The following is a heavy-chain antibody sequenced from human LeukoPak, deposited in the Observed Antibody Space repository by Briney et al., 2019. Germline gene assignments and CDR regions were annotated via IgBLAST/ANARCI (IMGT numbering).Heavy chain of an antibody. V-gene: IGHV1-2*02. Sequence: GASVKVSCKASGYTFTGYYMHWVRQAPGQGLEWMGWINPNSGGTNYAQKFQGRVTMTRDTSISTAYMELSRLRSDDTAVYYCARGDIVIVPTRFDYWGQGTLVTVSS. J-gene: IGHJ4*02. CDR1: GYTFTGYY. CDR2: INPNSGGT. CDR3: ARGDIVIVPTRFDY. D-gene: IGHD2-2*01.